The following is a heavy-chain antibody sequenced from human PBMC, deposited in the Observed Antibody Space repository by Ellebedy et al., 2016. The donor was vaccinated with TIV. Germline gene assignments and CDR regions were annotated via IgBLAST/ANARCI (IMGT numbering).Heavy chain of an antibody. CDR3: ARDYEGGNPYNWFDP. V-gene: IGHV1-69*04. CDR2: IIPILGIA. Sequence: AASVKVSCKASGGTFSSYAISWVRQAPGQGLEWMGRIIPILGIANYAQKFQGRVTITADKSTSTAYMELSSLRSDDTAVYYCARDYEGGNPYNWFDPWGQGTLVTVSS. CDR1: GGTFSSYA. D-gene: IGHD3-3*01. J-gene: IGHJ5*02.